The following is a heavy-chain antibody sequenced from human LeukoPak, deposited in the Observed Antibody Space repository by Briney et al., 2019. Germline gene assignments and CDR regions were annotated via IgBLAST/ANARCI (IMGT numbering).Heavy chain of an antibody. V-gene: IGHV4-39*07. J-gene: IGHJ5*02. CDR3: AREYIVVVPAAVSPTFDP. CDR2: IYYSGST. D-gene: IGHD2-2*01. CDR1: GGSISSSSYY. Sequence: SETLSLTCTVSGGSISSSSYYWGWIRQPPGKGLEWIGSIYYSGSTYYNPSLRSRVTISVDTSKNQFSLKLSSVTAADTAVYYCAREYIVVVPAAVSPTFDPWGQGTLVTVSS.